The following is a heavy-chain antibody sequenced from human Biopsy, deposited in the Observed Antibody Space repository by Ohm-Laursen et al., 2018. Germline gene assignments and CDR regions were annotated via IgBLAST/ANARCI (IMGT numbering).Heavy chain of an antibody. D-gene: IGHD3-9*01. J-gene: IGHJ1*01. Sequence: SVKASCKAPGGTFINYGVHWVRQAPGQGLEWLGGNIPILGTGNYAQKFQDRVAVAADTSTSTATMELRSLRSDDTAVYYCATKLTGYFHHWGQGTLVIVSS. CDR1: GGTFINYG. CDR3: ATKLTGYFHH. V-gene: IGHV1-69*06. CDR2: NIPILGTG.